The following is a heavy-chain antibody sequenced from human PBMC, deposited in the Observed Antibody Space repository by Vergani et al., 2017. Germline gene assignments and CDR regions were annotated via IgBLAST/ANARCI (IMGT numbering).Heavy chain of an antibody. Sequence: QITLKESGPTLVKPTQTLTLTCTFSGFSLSTSGVGVGWIRKPPGNALEWLALIYWNDDKRYSPSLKSRLTITKDTPKNQVVLTMTNMDPVDTATYYFAHTHGYNYVGDFDYWGQGTLVTVSS. CDR2: IYWNDDK. D-gene: IGHD5-24*01. V-gene: IGHV2-5*01. J-gene: IGHJ4*02. CDR1: GFSLSTSGVG. CDR3: AHTHGYNYVGDFDY.